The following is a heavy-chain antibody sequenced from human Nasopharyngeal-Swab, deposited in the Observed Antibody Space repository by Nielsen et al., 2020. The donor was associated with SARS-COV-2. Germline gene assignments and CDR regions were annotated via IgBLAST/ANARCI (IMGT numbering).Heavy chain of an antibody. CDR2: IDPSDSYT. V-gene: IGHV5-10-1*01. Sequence: VRQAPGKGLEWMGRIDPSDSYTNYSPSFQGHVTISADKSISTAYLQWSSLKASDTAMYYCARQGGENGHNWNSYYYYYGMDVWGQGTTVTVSS. CDR3: ARQGGENGHNWNSYYYYYGMDV. J-gene: IGHJ6*02. D-gene: IGHD1-7*01.